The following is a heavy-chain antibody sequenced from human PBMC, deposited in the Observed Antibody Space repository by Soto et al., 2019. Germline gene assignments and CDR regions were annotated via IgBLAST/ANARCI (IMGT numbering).Heavy chain of an antibody. CDR1: GYAFTGYY. CDR3: ARDGASSTIFGVVIMAPDFDY. J-gene: IGHJ4*02. Sequence: ASVKVSCKASGYAFTGYYMHWVRQAPGQGLEWMGWINPNSGGTNYAQRFQGWVTMTRDTSISTAYMELSRLRSDDTAVYYCARDGASSTIFGVVIMAPDFDYWGQGTLVTVSS. V-gene: IGHV1-2*04. CDR2: INPNSGGT. D-gene: IGHD3-3*01.